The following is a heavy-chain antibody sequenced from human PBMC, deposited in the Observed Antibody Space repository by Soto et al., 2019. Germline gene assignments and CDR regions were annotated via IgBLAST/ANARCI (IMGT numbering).Heavy chain of an antibody. V-gene: IGHV3-30*18. CDR3: AQEAPGGWHFFDT. J-gene: IGHJ4*02. CDR1: GFTFRVYG. D-gene: IGHD6-19*01. Sequence: QVQLVESGGGVVQPGRSLRLSCAASGFTFRVYGMHWVRQAPGKGLEWVADISYDGNKKYYTDSVKGRFTISRDNSKNTRHLQMNCLRTEDTALYSRAQEAPGGWHFFDTWGQGTLVTVSS. CDR2: ISYDGNKK.